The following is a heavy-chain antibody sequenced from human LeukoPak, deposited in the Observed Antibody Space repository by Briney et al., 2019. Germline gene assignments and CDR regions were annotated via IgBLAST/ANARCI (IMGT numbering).Heavy chain of an antibody. CDR2: ISGSGGST. CDR1: GFTFSNSA. Sequence: PGGSLRFSCAASGFTFSNSALSWVRQAPGKGLEWVSDISGSGGSTYYADSVKGRFTISRDNAKNTLYLQMNSLRAEDTAMYYCVRSFGSWGQGTLVTVSS. J-gene: IGHJ4*02. CDR3: VRSFGS. V-gene: IGHV3-23*01.